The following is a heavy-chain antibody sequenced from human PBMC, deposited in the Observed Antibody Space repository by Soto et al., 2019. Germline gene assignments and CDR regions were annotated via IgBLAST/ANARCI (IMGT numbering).Heavy chain of an antibody. J-gene: IGHJ6*03. Sequence: PSETLSLTCTVSGGSISSYYWSWIRQPPGKGLEWIGYIYYSGSTNYNPYLKSRVTISVDTSKNQFSLKLRSVAAADTAVYYCARSYDYIWGSYRPDYYYYYMDVWGKGTTVTVSS. CDR3: ARSYDYIWGSYRPDYYYYYMDV. CDR2: IYYSGST. CDR1: GGSISSYY. D-gene: IGHD3-16*02. V-gene: IGHV4-59*08.